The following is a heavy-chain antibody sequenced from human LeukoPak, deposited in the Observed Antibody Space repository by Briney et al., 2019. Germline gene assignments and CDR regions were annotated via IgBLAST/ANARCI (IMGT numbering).Heavy chain of an antibody. J-gene: IGHJ4*02. CDR1: GGSISSYY. V-gene: IGHV4-59*01. Sequence: SETLSLTCTVSGGSISSYYWSWIRQPPGKGLEWIGYIYYSGSTNYNPSLKSRVTISVDTSKNQFSLKLSSVTAADTAVYYCARARQGYSHGLDYWGQGTLVTVSS. CDR2: IYYSGST. D-gene: IGHD5-18*01. CDR3: ARARQGYSHGLDY.